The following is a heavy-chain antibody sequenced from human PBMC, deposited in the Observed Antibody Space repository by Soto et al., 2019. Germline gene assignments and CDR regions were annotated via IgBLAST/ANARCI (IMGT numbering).Heavy chain of an antibody. CDR1: GGTFSSYA. J-gene: IGHJ6*02. CDR2: IIPIFGTP. V-gene: IGHV1-69*06. CDR3: ARDTRGYCTGGYCINNYYYYGMDV. D-gene: IGHD2-8*02. Sequence: GASVKVSCKASGGTFSSYAISWVRQAPGQGLEWMGGIIPIFGTPKYAQKFQGRVTITADKSTSTAYMELSSLASEDTAVYYCARDTRGYCTGGYCINNYYYYGMDVWGQGTTVTVSS.